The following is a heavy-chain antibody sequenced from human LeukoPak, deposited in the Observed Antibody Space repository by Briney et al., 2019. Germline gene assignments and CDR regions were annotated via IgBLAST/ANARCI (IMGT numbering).Heavy chain of an antibody. V-gene: IGHV4-38-2*02. CDR2: IYHSGST. J-gene: IGHJ4*02. Sequence: RPSETLSLTCAVSGYSISSGYYWGWIRRPPGKGLEWIGSIYHSGSTYYNPSLKSRVTISVDTSKNQFSLKLSSVTAADTAVYYCATENSSGYYADYWGQGTLVTVSS. D-gene: IGHD3-22*01. CDR1: GYSISSGYY. CDR3: ATENSSGYYADY.